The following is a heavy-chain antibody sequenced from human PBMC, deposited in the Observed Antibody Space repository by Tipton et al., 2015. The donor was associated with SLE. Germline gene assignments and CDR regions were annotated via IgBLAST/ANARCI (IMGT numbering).Heavy chain of an antibody. J-gene: IGHJ4*02. Sequence: TLSLTCTVSGGSLSGGGHYWTWIRQHPGKGLEWIGYIYYSGSTYYNPSLNNRLTISIDTSKKHFSLRLTSVTTADTAVYFCARVYTNAFDYWGQGALVTVSS. D-gene: IGHD2-2*02. CDR1: GGSLSGGGHY. V-gene: IGHV4-31*03. CDR2: IYYSGST. CDR3: ARVYTNAFDY.